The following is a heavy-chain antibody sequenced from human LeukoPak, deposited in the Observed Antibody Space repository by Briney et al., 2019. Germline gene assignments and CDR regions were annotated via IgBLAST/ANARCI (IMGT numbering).Heavy chain of an antibody. V-gene: IGHV4-30-4*01. J-gene: IGHJ4*02. CDR3: AGEGAYGDVGY. D-gene: IGHD4-17*01. Sequence: PSQTLSLTCTVSGGSISSGDLYWSRLRPPPGKGLEWIGYIYYSGSTYYNPSLKSRVTISVDTSKNQFSLKLSSVTAADTAVYYCAGEGAYGDVGYWGQGTLVTFSS. CDR2: IYYSGST. CDR1: GGSISSGDLY.